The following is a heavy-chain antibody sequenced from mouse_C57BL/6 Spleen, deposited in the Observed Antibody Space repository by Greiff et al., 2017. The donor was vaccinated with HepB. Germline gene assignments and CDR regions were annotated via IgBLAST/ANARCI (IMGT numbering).Heavy chain of an antibody. V-gene: IGHV1-55*01. D-gene: IGHD1-1*01. CDR1: GYTFTSYW. Sequence: QVQLKQPGAELVKPGASVKMSCKASGYTFTSYWITWVKQRPGQGLEWIGDIYPGSGSTNYNEKFKSKATLTVDTSSSTAYMQRSSLTSEDSAVYYCARIVATDYYAMDYWGQGTSVTVSS. J-gene: IGHJ4*01. CDR2: IYPGSGST. CDR3: ARIVATDYYAMDY.